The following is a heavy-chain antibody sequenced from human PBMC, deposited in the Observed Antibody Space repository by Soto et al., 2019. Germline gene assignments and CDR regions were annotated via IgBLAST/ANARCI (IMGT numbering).Heavy chain of an antibody. D-gene: IGHD6-13*01. CDR1: GFTFSAYS. J-gene: IGHJ4*02. Sequence: GGSLRLSCAASGFTFSAYSMNWVRQAPGKGLEWVSYISSRTNTIYYADSVQGRFTISRDDAKNSLYLQMDSLRAEDTAVYYCARDRRIAAAADFYFDSWGQGTLVTVSS. V-gene: IGHV3-48*01. CDR2: ISSRTNTI. CDR3: ARDRRIAAAADFYFDS.